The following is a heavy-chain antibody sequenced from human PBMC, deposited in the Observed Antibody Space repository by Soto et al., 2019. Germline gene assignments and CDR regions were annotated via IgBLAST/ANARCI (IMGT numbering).Heavy chain of an antibody. V-gene: IGHV3-48*02. CDR2: ISSSSSTI. Sequence: GGSLRLSCAASGFTFSSYSMNWVRQAPGKGLEWVSYISSSSSTIYYADSVKGRFTISRDNAKNSLYLQMNSLRDEDTAVYYCATSGNVVVPAAMDWNLHWYFDLWGRGTLVTVSS. CDR3: ATSGNVVVPAAMDWNLHWYFDL. J-gene: IGHJ2*01. D-gene: IGHD2-2*01. CDR1: GFTFSSYS.